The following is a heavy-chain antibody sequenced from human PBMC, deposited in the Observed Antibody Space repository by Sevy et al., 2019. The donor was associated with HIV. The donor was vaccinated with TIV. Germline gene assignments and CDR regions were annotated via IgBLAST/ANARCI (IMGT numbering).Heavy chain of an antibody. D-gene: IGHD2-15*01. Sequence: SGPTLVRPTQTLTLTCTFSGFSLSPSGVGVGWIRQPPGGAPECLALIYWDDDSRYNPSLADRLTITKDTSTKQVVLTMTNMDPVDTATYYCALNGGGSPKYYFDFWGQGIPVTVSS. V-gene: IGHV2-5*02. CDR1: GFSLSPSGVG. CDR3: ALNGGGSPKYYFDF. J-gene: IGHJ4*02. CDR2: IYWDDDS.